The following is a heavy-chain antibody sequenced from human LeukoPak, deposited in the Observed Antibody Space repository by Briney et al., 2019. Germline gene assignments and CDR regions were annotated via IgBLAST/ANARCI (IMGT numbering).Heavy chain of an antibody. D-gene: IGHD3-22*01. Sequence: PGGSLRLSCAASGFTFSSYGMHWVRQAPGKGLEWVAVIWYDGSNKYYADSVKGRFTISRDNSKNTLYLQMNSLRAEDTAVYYCARDSVNYYDSSGLPDYWGQGTLVTVSS. J-gene: IGHJ4*02. CDR2: IWYDGSNK. CDR3: ARDSVNYYDSSGLPDY. CDR1: GFTFSSYG. V-gene: IGHV3-33*08.